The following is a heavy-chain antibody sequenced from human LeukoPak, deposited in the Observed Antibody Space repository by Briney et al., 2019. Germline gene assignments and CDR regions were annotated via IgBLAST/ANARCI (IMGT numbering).Heavy chain of an antibody. CDR1: GGSISSSFHY. Sequence: SETLSLTCTVSGGSISSSFHYWGWIRQPPGKGLEWIANIYYTGSTYYNPPLKSRVTISVDTSQNQFSLKLSSVTAADTAMYYCARRSNAGGNSGLFPNWGQGTLVTVSS. CDR2: IYYTGST. V-gene: IGHV4-39*01. CDR3: ARRSNAGGNSGLFPN. J-gene: IGHJ4*02. D-gene: IGHD6-19*01.